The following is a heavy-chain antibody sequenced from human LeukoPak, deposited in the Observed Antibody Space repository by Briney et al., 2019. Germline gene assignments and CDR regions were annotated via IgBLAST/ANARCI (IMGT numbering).Heavy chain of an antibody. V-gene: IGHV4-59*01. J-gene: IGHJ6*02. CDR1: GGSISSYY. Sequence: SETLSLTCTVSGGSISSYYWSWIRQPPGKGLEWIGYIYYSGSTNYNPSHKSRVTISVDTSKNQFSLKLTSVTAADTAVYYCACAPYYYYGMDVWGQGTTVTVSS. CDR3: ACAPYYYYGMDV. CDR2: IYYSGST.